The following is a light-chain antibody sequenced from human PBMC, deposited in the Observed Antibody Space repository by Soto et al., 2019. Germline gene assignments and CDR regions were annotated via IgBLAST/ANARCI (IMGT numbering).Light chain of an antibody. CDR3: CSYAGTYSYV. CDR2: EVV. Sequence: SVLTQPPSASGSPGQSVTISCTGTKNDIGVYDFVSWYQHHPGKAPRLIIYEVVQRPSGVPDRFSGSKSGNTASLTVSGLQAADEADYFCCSYAGTYSYVFGSGTKLTVL. J-gene: IGLJ1*01. V-gene: IGLV2-8*01. CDR1: KNDIGVYDF.